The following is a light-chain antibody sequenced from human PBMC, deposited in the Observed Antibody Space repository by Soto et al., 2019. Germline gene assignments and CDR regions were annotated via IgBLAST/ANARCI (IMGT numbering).Light chain of an antibody. CDR2: EGS. V-gene: IGLV2-14*02. CDR1: GSDVGSYNL. J-gene: IGLJ1*01. CDR3: SSYTGGNPSYV. Sequence: QSALTQPASVSGSPGQSITISCTGTGSDVGSYNLVSWYQHHPGKAPKLMIYEGSKRPSGVSNRFSGSKSGNTASLTVSGLQAEDEADYYCSSYTGGNPSYVFGTGTKLTVL.